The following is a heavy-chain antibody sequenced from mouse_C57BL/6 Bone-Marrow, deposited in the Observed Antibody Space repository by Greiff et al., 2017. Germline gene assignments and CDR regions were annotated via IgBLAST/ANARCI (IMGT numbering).Heavy chain of an antibody. J-gene: IGHJ1*03. CDR3: ARPYYSNYWNFDV. D-gene: IGHD2-5*01. Sequence: VQLQQSGAELVKPGASVKMSCKASGYTFTSYWITWVKQRPGQGLEWIGDIYPGSGSTNYNEKFKSKATLTVDTSSSTAYMQLSSLTSEDSAVYSGARPYYSNYWNFDVWGTGTTVTVSS. CDR1: GYTFTSYW. V-gene: IGHV1-55*01. CDR2: IYPGSGST.